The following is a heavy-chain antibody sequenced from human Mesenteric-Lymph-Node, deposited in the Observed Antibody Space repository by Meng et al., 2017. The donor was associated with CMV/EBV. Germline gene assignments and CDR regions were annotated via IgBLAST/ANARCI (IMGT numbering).Heavy chain of an antibody. CDR3: ARDRIVVVPAATPLYYYYGMDV. J-gene: IGHJ6*02. Sequence: SETLSLTCTVSGGSISDNNYYWGWIRQPPGKGLEWIGSIYYSGNTYYNPSLKSRVIISVDTSKNHFSLKLTSVTAADTAMYYCARDRIVVVPAATPLYYYYGMDVWGQGTTVTVSS. CDR2: IYYSGNT. V-gene: IGHV4-39*07. CDR1: GGSISDNNYY. D-gene: IGHD2-2*01.